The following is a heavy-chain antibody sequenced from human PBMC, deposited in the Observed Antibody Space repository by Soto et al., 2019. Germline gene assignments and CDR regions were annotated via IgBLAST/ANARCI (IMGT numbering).Heavy chain of an antibody. CDR2: ISGSGGST. Sequence: GGSLRLSCSASGFTFSSYAMSWVRQAPGKGLAWVSAISGSGGSTYYADSVKGRFTISRDNSKNTLYLQMNSLRAEDTAVYYCAKKGKKGIAAAGRNYYYYYGMDVWGQGTTVTVSS. CDR1: GFTFSSYA. J-gene: IGHJ6*02. CDR3: AKKGKKGIAAAGRNYYYYYGMDV. V-gene: IGHV3-23*01. D-gene: IGHD6-13*01.